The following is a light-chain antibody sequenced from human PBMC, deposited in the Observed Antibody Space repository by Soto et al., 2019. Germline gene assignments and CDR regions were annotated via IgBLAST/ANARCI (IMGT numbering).Light chain of an antibody. J-gene: IGLJ2*01. CDR2: EGS. CDR1: SSDVGSYNL. V-gene: IGLV2-23*01. Sequence: QSALTQPASVSGSPGQSITISCTGTSSDVGSYNLVSWYQQHPGKAPKLMIHEGSKRPSGVSNRFSGFKSGNTASLTISGLQAEDEADYYCCSYAGSSTYVVFGGGTKVTVL. CDR3: CSYAGSSTYVV.